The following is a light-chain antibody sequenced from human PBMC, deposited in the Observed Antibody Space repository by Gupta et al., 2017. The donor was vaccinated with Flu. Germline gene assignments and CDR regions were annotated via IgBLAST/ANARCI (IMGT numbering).Light chain of an antibody. Sequence: SYELTQPPSVSVSPGQTASITCSGDKLGNKYTSWYQQRPGQSPVLVVYQDSKRPSGIPERFSGANSGNTATQTISGTQAMDEADYYCQAWDRSAAFFGAGTKVTVL. CDR3: QAWDRSAAF. CDR1: KLGNKY. V-gene: IGLV3-1*01. CDR2: QDS. J-gene: IGLJ1*01.